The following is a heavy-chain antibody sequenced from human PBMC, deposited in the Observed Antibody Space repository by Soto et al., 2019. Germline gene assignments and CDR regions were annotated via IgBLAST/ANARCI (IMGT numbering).Heavy chain of an antibody. CDR3: AMLGGWSGGSSGMDV. J-gene: IGHJ6*02. Sequence: EVQLVESGGGLVQPGGSLRLSCAASGLIFSDYHMDWVRQAPGKGLEWVGRIRRKANGYTTEYAASVKGRFTISRDDSKNSLYLQMNSRKSEDTAVYYCAMLGGWSGGSSGMDVWGQGTTVTVSS. V-gene: IGHV3-72*01. D-gene: IGHD6-19*01. CDR1: GLIFSDYH. CDR2: IRRKANGYTT.